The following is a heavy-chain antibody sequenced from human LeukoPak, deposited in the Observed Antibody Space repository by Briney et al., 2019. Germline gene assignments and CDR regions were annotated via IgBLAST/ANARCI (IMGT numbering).Heavy chain of an antibody. V-gene: IGHV4-59*01. Sequence: PSETLSLTCTVSGGSISSYYWSWIRQPPGKGLEWIGYIYYSGSTNYNPSLKSRVTISVDTSKNQFSLKLSSVTAADTAVYYCARTRLRFLEWAYFDYWGQGTLVTVSS. D-gene: IGHD3-3*01. CDR1: GGSISSYY. CDR3: ARTRLRFLEWAYFDY. CDR2: IYYSGST. J-gene: IGHJ4*02.